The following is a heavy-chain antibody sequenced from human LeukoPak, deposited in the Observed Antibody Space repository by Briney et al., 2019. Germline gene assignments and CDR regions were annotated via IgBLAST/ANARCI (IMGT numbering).Heavy chain of an antibody. D-gene: IGHD1-26*01. CDR2: IYNSRSV. CDR1: GASISSGGYF. CDR3: ASRTSGTHHFES. Sequence: PSLTLSLTCTLSGASISSGGYFCSWIRQHPGKGLEWIGYIYNSRSVHNNPSLKSRLINSVVTSKNQFSLKLSSVTAADTAVYHCASRTSGTHHFESWGQGTLVTVS. V-gene: IGHV4-31*03. J-gene: IGHJ4*02.